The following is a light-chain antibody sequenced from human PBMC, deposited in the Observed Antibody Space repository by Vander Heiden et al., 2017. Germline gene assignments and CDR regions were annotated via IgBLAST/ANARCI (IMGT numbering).Light chain of an antibody. J-gene: IGLJ2*01. Sequence: QSVLTQPPSVSAAPGQKVTISCSGSSYNIGNNYVSWYQQLPGTAPKLLIYDNNTRPSGIPDRFSGSKSGTSATLGITGLQTGDEADYYCGTWDSSLSAVVFGGGTKLTVL. CDR1: SYNIGNNY. V-gene: IGLV1-51*01. CDR3: GTWDSSLSAVV. CDR2: DNN.